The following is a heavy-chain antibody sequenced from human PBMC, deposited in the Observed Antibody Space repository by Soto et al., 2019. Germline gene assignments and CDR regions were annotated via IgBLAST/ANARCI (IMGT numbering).Heavy chain of an antibody. CDR2: IYWDDDK. CDR3: AHLTTSSVGDS. V-gene: IGHV2-5*02. J-gene: IGHJ4*02. D-gene: IGHD4-17*01. Sequence: QITLKESGPTLVKPTQTLTLTCTFSGFSLTTSGVGVGWIRQPPGKALEWLALIYWDDDKRYSPSLRSRLTITKDTSKNQVVLPMTNMDPVDTATYYCAHLTTSSVGDSWGQGTLVTVSS. CDR1: GFSLTTSGVG.